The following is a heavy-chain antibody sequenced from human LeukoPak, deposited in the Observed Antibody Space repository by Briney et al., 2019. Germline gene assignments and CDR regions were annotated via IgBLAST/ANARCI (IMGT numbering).Heavy chain of an antibody. CDR3: ARNLRAYCGGDCPPENYYYYMDV. Sequence: PSETLSLTCTDSGGSISSYYWSWIRQPPGKGVRWVGYITYGGSTNYNPSLKSRVTISVDTSKNQFSLKLSSVTAADTAVYYCARNLRAYCGGDCPPENYYYYMDVWGKGTTDTVSS. V-gene: IGHV4-59*01. CDR2: ITYGGST. D-gene: IGHD2-21*01. J-gene: IGHJ6*03. CDR1: GGSISSYY.